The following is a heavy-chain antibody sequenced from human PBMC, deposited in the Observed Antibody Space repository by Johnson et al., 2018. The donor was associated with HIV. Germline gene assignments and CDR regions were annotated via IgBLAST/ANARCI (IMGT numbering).Heavy chain of an antibody. V-gene: IGHV3-30*04. CDR3: ARGDESPIGHWLQIDASDI. CDR1: GFTFSSYA. Sequence: QVQLVESGGGLVKPGGSLRLSCVASGFTFSSYAMHWVRQAPGKGLEWVAVISYDGSNTYYADSVKGRFTISRDNSKNSLYLQMNSLRTEEPAVYFCARGDESPIGHWLQIDASDIWGQGTMVTVSS. J-gene: IGHJ3*02. D-gene: IGHD6-19*01. CDR2: ISYDGSNT.